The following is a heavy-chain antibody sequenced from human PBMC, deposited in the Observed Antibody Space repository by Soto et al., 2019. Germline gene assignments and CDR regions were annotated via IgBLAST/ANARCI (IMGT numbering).Heavy chain of an antibody. Sequence: GGSLRLSCAASGFSFSGYWIHWVRQAPGKGLVWVSRINTDGSSRTYADSVKGRFTISRDNAKNTLYLQMSSLRVDDTAVYYCVRAAARGDDWGQGTLVTVSS. D-gene: IGHD3-10*01. CDR2: INTDGSSR. CDR1: GFSFSGYW. CDR3: VRAAARGDD. J-gene: IGHJ4*02. V-gene: IGHV3-74*01.